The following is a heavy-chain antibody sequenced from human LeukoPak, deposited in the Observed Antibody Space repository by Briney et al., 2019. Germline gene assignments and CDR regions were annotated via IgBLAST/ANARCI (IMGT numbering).Heavy chain of an antibody. CDR3: ARGATNYYYYGMDV. CDR1: GYTLTELS. Sequence: ASVKVSCKVSGYTLTELSMNWVRQAPGQGLEWMGRINPNSGGTNYAQKFQGRVTMTRDTSISTAYMELSRLRSDDTAVYYCARGATNYYYYGMDVWGQGTTVTVSS. J-gene: IGHJ6*02. V-gene: IGHV1-2*06. CDR2: INPNSGGT.